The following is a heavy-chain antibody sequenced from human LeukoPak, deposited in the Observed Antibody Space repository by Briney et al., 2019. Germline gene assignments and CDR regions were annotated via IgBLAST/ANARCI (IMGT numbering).Heavy chain of an antibody. J-gene: IGHJ4*02. V-gene: IGHV4-38-2*02. CDR2: IYYGENT. D-gene: IGHD3-22*01. Sequence: PSETLSLTCTVSGYSIISGYYWGWIRQPPGKGLEWIGNIYYGENTYYNPSLKSRVTISIDTSKNQFYLKLSSLTAADTAVYYCARRDDSSGYHKIFDYWGPGTLVTVSS. CDR1: GYSIISGYY. CDR3: ARRDDSSGYHKIFDY.